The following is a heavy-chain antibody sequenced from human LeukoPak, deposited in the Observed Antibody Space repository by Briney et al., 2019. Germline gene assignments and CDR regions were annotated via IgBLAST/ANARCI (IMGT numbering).Heavy chain of an antibody. CDR1: GGSFSGYY. Sequence: SETLSLTCAVYGGSFSGYYWSWIRQPPGKGLEWIGEINHSGSTNYNPSLKSRVTISVDTSKNQFSLKLSSVTAADTAVYYCARDYYDSSGYYLDWGQGTLVTVSS. J-gene: IGHJ4*02. D-gene: IGHD3-22*01. CDR2: INHSGST. CDR3: ARDYYDSSGYYLD. V-gene: IGHV4-34*01.